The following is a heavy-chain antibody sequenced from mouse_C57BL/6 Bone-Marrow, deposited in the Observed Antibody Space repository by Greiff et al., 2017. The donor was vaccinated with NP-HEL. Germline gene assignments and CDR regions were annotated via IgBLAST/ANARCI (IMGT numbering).Heavy chain of an antibody. Sequence: QVQLQQPGAELVRPGTSVKLSCKASGYTFTSYWMHWVKQRPGQGLEWIGVIDPSDSYTNYNQKFKGKATLTVDKSPSTSYMQLRSLTSEDSAVFYCARFDYWGQGTTLPVSS. CDR1: GYTFTSYW. V-gene: IGHV1-59*01. CDR3: ARFDY. CDR2: IDPSDSYT. J-gene: IGHJ2*01.